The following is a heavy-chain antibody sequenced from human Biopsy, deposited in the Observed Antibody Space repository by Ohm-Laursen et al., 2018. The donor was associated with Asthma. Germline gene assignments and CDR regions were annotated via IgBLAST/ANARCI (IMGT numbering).Heavy chain of an antibody. D-gene: IGHD3-16*01. V-gene: IGHV3-33*08. J-gene: IGHJ4*02. CDR1: GFTFSNYG. CDR2: VGSDESYT. CDR3: ARDFSRAIMIGGGREHYFDF. Sequence: LRLSCAASGFTFSNYGMHWVRQVPGKGLEWVATVGSDESYTDHADSVKGRFTISRDNSKNTLHLQMNSLSPEDTAVYYCARDFSRAIMIGGGREHYFDFWGQGTLVTVSS.